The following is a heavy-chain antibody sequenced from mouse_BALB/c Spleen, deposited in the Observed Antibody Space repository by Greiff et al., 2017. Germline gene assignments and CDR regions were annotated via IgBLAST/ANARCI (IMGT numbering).Heavy chain of an antibody. J-gene: IGHJ3*01. V-gene: IGHV5-12-1*01. Sequence: EVMLVESGGGLVKPGGSLKLSCAASGFAFSSYDMSWVRQTPEKRLEWVAYISSGGGSTYYPDTVKGRFTISRDNAKNTLYLQMSSLKSEDTAMYYCARHLGAWFAYWGQGTLVTVSA. CDR2: ISSGGGST. CDR3: ARHLGAWFAY. CDR1: GFAFSSYD. D-gene: IGHD3-1*01.